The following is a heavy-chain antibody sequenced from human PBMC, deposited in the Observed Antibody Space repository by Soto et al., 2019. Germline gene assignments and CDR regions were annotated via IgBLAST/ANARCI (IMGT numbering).Heavy chain of an antibody. J-gene: IGHJ6*02. V-gene: IGHV4-38-2*01. CDR2: IYHSGGT. CDR1: GYSISSGYY. D-gene: IGHD2-15*01. CDR3: ARALYCSGGSCSPLRGMDV. Sequence: PSETLSLTCAVSGYSISSGYYWGWIRQPPGKGLEWIGTIYHSGGTYYNPSLKSRVTISVDTSKNQFSLKVNSVTAADTAVYYCARALYCSGGSCSPLRGMDVWGLGTTVTVSS.